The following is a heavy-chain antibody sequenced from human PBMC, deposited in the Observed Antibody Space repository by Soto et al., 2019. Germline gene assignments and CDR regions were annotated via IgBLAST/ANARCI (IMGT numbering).Heavy chain of an antibody. CDR1: GGSFSGYY. V-gene: IGHV4-34*01. D-gene: IGHD6-19*01. CDR3: ARGSGWYCESVGGAYYGMDV. CDR2: INHSGST. J-gene: IGHJ6*02. Sequence: QVQLQQWGAGLLKPSETLSLTCAVYGGSFSGYYWSWIRQPPGKGLEWIGEINHSGSTNYNPSLKSRVTISVDTSKNQFSLKLSSVTAADTAVYYCARGSGWYCESVGGAYYGMDVWGPGTTVTVSS.